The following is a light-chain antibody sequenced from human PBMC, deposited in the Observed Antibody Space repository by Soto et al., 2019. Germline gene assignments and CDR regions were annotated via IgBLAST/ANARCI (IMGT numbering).Light chain of an antibody. V-gene: IGKV2-28*01. Sequence: DIVMTQSPLSLPVTPGEPASISCRSSQSLLHSNGYNYLDWYLQKPGQSPQLLISLGSNRASGVPARFSGSGSARDFTLNIARVEAEDFGVYYGMQALQSPYTFGQGTKLEIK. J-gene: IGKJ2*01. CDR1: QSLLHSNGYNY. CDR2: LGS. CDR3: MQALQSPYT.